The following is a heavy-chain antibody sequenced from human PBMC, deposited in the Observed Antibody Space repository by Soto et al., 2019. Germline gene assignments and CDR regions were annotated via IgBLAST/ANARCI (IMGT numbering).Heavy chain of an antibody. CDR1: GFTFSDYY. D-gene: IGHD2-8*01. Sequence: QVQLVESGGGLVKPGGSLRLSCAASGFTFSDYYMSWIRQAPGKGLEWVSYISSGSSTIFYADSVKGRFTISRDNVKNSLYLPMTSRRAEDTAVYYCASGTNGAFFVYWGQGTRVTVSS. V-gene: IGHV3-11*01. J-gene: IGHJ4*02. CDR3: ASGTNGAFFVY. CDR2: ISSGSSTI.